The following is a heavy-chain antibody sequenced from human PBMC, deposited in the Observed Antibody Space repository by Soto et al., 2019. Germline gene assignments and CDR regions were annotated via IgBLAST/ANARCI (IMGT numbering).Heavy chain of an antibody. CDR2: IYYSGST. J-gene: IGHJ3*02. CDR3: AKNFEPPALWFGETYAFDI. Sequence: SETLSLTCTVSGGSISSYYWSWIRQPPGKGLEWIGYIYYSGSTNYNPSLKSRVTISVDTSKNQFSLKLNSMTAADTAVYYCAKNFEPPALWFGETYAFDIWGQGTMVTVSS. V-gene: IGHV4-59*08. CDR1: GGSISSYY. D-gene: IGHD3-10*01.